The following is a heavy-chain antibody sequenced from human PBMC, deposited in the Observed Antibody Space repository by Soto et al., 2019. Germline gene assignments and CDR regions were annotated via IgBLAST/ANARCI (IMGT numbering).Heavy chain of an antibody. V-gene: IGHV3-23*01. D-gene: IGHD3-16*01. CDR3: AKDWSGGAFDV. CDR2: ISGSGGST. Sequence: EVDLLESGGGLAQPGGSRRLSCAASGFSFSVFAMSWVRQAPGKGLEWVSRISGSGGSTYYADSVKGRFTISRDNSKNMLYLQMNSLRGEYTAVYYFAKDWSGGAFDVWGQGTMVIVSS. CDR1: GFSFSVFA. J-gene: IGHJ3*01.